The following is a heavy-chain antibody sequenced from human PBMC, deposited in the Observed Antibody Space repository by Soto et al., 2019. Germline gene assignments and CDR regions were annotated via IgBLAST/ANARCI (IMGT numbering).Heavy chain of an antibody. CDR3: AREGGSTKVDY. CDR1: GGSITSSGYY. CDR2: TSNSGST. D-gene: IGHD2-2*01. Sequence: QVQLQESGPGLVKPSQTLSLTCTVSGGSITSSGYYWSWIRQHPGEGLEWFGFTSNSGSTSYNPSLKSRVTLSVDTSSNQYSLNLKSVTAAYTAVYYSAREGGSTKVDYWGQGTLVTVSP. V-gene: IGHV4-31*03. J-gene: IGHJ4*02.